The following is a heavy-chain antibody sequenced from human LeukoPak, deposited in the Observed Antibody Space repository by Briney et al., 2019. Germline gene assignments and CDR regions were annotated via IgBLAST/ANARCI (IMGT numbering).Heavy chain of an antibody. V-gene: IGHV4-4*07. CDR3: ARVECSSTSCYYYYMDV. CDR2: IYTSGST. Sequence: SETLSLTCTVSGGSISSYYWSWIRQPAGKGLEWIGRIYTSGSTNYNPSLKSRVTMSVDTSKNQFSLKLSSVTAADTAVYYCARVECSSTSCYYYYMDVWGKGTTVTVSS. CDR1: GGSISSYY. D-gene: IGHD2-2*01. J-gene: IGHJ6*03.